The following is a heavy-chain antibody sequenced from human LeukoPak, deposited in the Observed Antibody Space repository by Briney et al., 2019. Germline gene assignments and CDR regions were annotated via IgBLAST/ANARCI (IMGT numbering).Heavy chain of an antibody. CDR2: ISSSSSYI. CDR3: ARGYSSSWHHYYYYMDV. Sequence: PGGSLRLSCAASGLTFSSYSMNWVRQAPGKGLEWVSSISSSSSYIYYADSVKGRFTISRDNAKNSLYLQMDSLRAEDTAVYYCARGYSSSWHHYYYYMDVWGKGTTVTVSS. D-gene: IGHD6-13*01. CDR1: GLTFSSYS. J-gene: IGHJ6*03. V-gene: IGHV3-21*01.